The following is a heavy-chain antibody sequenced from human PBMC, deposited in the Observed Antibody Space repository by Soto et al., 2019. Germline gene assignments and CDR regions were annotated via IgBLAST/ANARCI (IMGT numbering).Heavy chain of an antibody. Sequence: SVKVSCKASGCTFRSNAISWVRQAPGQGLEWMGGLIPIFGTTNYAQKFQDRVTITADESASTAYMELSSLRSDDTAVYYCASLPSFYYGSGHGMDVWGQGTTVTVSS. CDR1: GCTFRSNA. J-gene: IGHJ6*02. V-gene: IGHV1-69*13. CDR3: ASLPSFYYGSGHGMDV. D-gene: IGHD3-10*01. CDR2: LIPIFGTT.